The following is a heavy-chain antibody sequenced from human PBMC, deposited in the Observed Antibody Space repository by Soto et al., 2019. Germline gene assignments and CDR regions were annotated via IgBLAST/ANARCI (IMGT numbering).Heavy chain of an antibody. CDR3: ASQWKGQPPNFWYFDL. V-gene: IGHV4-59*11. Sequence: SETLSLTCSVSGGSIINHYWSWIRQPPGKGLEWIGYIYYTGRTTYNPSLKSRVTISVDTSKSQFSLELNSVTAADTAVYYCASQWKGQPPNFWYFDLWGRGTLVTVSS. CDR1: GGSIINHY. D-gene: IGHD7-27*01. CDR2: IYYTGRT. J-gene: IGHJ2*01.